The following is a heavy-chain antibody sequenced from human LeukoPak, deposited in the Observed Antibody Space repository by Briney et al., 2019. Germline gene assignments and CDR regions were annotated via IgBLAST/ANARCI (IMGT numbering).Heavy chain of an antibody. CDR1: GFTFSSYW. J-gene: IGHJ6*02. D-gene: IGHD2-2*01. CDR2: INSDGSST. CDR3: ARERRVVVPYYGMDV. V-gene: IGHV3-74*01. Sequence: PGGSLRLSCAASGFTFSSYWMHWVRQAPGKGLVWVSRINSDGSSTSYVDSVKGRFTISRDNAKNTLYLQMNSLRAEDTAVYYCARERRVVVPYYGMDVWGQGTTVTVSS.